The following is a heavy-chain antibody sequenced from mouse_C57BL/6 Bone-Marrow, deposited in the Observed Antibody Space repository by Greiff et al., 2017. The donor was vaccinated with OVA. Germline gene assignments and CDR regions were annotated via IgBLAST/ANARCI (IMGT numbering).Heavy chain of an antibody. CDR2: IYPRSGNT. V-gene: IGHV1-81*01. J-gene: IGHJ3*01. CDR3: AREVIYYGYAWFAY. D-gene: IGHD2-2*01. CDR1: GYTFTSYG. Sequence: QVQLKQSGAELARPGASVKLSCKASGYTFTSYGISWVKQRTGQGLEWIGEIYPRSGNTYYNEKFKGKAILTADKSSSTAYMELRSLTSEDSAVYFGAREVIYYGYAWFAYGGQGTLVTVSA.